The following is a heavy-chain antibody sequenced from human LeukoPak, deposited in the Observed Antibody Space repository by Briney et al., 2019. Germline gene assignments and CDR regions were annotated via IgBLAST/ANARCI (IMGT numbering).Heavy chain of an antibody. J-gene: IGHJ4*02. CDR1: GGSISSYY. V-gene: IGHV4-59*08. CDR2: GYYSGST. D-gene: IGHD6-19*01. CDR3: ARQGDSRGRVLFDY. Sequence: SETLSLTCTVSGGSISSYYWSWIRQPPGKGPEWIGYGYYSGSTNYNPSLKSRVTISVDTSKNQFSLKLRSVTAADTAMYYRARQGDSRGRVLFDYWGQGILVTVSS.